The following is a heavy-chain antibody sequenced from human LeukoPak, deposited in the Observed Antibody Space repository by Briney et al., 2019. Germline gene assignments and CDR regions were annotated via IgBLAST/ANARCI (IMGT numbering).Heavy chain of an antibody. CDR1: DFSFSDST. J-gene: IGHJ1*01. Sequence: GRSLRLSCAAFDFSFSDSTMSWVRQAAGKGLEWVAKMKEDGSDEKYVDSVKGRFTISRDNAKNSLYLQMNSLRPEDTAVYFCVVGGAGGGYFPNWGQGSLVIVSS. V-gene: IGHV3-7*01. D-gene: IGHD3-16*01. CDR3: VVGGAGGGYFPN. CDR2: MKEDGSDE.